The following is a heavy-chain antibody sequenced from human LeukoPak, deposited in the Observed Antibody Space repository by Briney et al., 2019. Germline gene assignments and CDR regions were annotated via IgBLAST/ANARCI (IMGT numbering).Heavy chain of an antibody. D-gene: IGHD2-2*01. CDR2: IKQDGSVK. CDR1: GFTFNTYW. Sequence: GGSLRLSCAASGFTFNTYWMTWVRQAPGKGLEWVANIKQDGSVKNYVDSVKGRFTISRDNAKNSLYLQMNSLRAEDTAVYYCARVWTPSGTSCYDYWGQGTLVTVSS. CDR3: ARVWTPSGTSCYDY. V-gene: IGHV3-7*03. J-gene: IGHJ4*02.